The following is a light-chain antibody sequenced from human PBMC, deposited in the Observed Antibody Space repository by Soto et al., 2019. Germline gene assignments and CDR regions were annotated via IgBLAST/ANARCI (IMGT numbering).Light chain of an antibody. V-gene: IGKV1-9*01. Sequence: DIQLTQSPSFLSASVGDRVTITCRASQGISSYLAWYQQKPGKAPKLLIYAASTLQSGVPSRFSGSGSGTEFTLTISSRQPEDFATYYCQQLNSYPPFFGPGTKVDIK. CDR1: QGISSY. CDR3: QQLNSYPPF. CDR2: AAS. J-gene: IGKJ3*01.